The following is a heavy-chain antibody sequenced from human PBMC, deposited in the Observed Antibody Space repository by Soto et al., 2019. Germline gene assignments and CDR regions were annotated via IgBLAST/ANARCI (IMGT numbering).Heavy chain of an antibody. CDR3: APLRYFDWLGFDP. D-gene: IGHD3-9*01. J-gene: IGHJ5*02. CDR2: INPSGGST. Sequence: ASVKVSCKASGYTFTSYYMHWVLQAPGQGLEWMGIINPSGGSTSYAQKFQGRVTMTRDTSTSTVYMELSSLRSEDTAVYYCAPLRYFDWLGFDPWGQGTLVTVSS. CDR1: GYTFTSYY. V-gene: IGHV1-46*01.